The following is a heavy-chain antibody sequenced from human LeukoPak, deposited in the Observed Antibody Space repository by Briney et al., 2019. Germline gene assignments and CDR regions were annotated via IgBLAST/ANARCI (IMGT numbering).Heavy chain of an antibody. J-gene: IGHJ5*02. CDR1: GGSISSSSYY. V-gene: IGHV4-39*07. Sequence: RSSETLSLTCTVSGGSISSSSYYWGWIRQPPGKGLEWIGSIYYSGSTDYNPSLESRVTISVDTSKNQFSLRLSSVTAADTAVYYCAREADRWFDPWGQGTLVTVSS. CDR3: AREADRWFDP. CDR2: IYYSGST.